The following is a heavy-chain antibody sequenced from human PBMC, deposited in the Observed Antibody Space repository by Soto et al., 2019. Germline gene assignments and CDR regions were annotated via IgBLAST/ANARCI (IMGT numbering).Heavy chain of an antibody. CDR2: ISAYNGNT. CDR3: ARDAMGHGDY. V-gene: IGHV1-18*01. J-gene: IGHJ4*02. Sequence: SGKGCSKASAYTFTSYGISWVRQAPGQGLEWMGWISAYNGNTNYAQKLQGRVTMTTDTSTSTAYMELRSLRYDDTAVYYCARDAMGHGDYWGQGTLVTVYS. CDR1: AYTFTSYG.